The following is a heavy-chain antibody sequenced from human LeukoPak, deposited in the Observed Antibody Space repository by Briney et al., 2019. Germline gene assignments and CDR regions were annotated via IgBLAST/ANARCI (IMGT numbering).Heavy chain of an antibody. V-gene: IGHV4-30-2*01. Sequence: PSETLSLTCTVSGGSISSGGYYWSWIRQPPGKGLEWIGYIYHSGSTYYNPSLKSRVTISVDRSKNQFSLKLSSVTAADTAVYYCARTGQVYFDYWGQGTLVTVSS. CDR1: GGSISSGGYY. CDR2: IYHSGST. CDR3: ARTGQVYFDY. J-gene: IGHJ4*02.